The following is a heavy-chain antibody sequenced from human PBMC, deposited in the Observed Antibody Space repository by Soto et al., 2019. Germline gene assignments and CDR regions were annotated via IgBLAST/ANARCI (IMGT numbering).Heavy chain of an antibody. V-gene: IGHV5-51*01. D-gene: IGHD3-22*01. J-gene: IGHJ5*02. CDR2: IYPGDSDT. CDR3: ARISYDRSAYSNWFDP. CDR1: GYSFTSYW. Sequence: GESLKISCKGPGYSFTSYWIGWVRQMPGKGLEWMGIIYPGDSDTRYSPSFQGQVTISADKSISTAYLQWSSLKASDTAMYYCARISYDRSAYSNWFDPWGQGTLVTVSS.